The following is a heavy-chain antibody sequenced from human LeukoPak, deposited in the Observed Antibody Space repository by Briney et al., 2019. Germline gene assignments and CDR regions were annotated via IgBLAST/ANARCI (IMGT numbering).Heavy chain of an antibody. V-gene: IGHV3-30*02. CDR3: AKDNSGYEIVA. J-gene: IGHJ5*02. CDR2: IRYDESNK. D-gene: IGHD5-12*01. Sequence: PGGSLRLSCAAPGFTFSSYGMHWVRQAPGKGLEWVAFIRYDESNKYYADSVKGRFTISRDNSKNTLYLQMNSLRAEDTAVYYCAKDNSGYEIVAWGQGTLVTVSS. CDR1: GFTFSSYG.